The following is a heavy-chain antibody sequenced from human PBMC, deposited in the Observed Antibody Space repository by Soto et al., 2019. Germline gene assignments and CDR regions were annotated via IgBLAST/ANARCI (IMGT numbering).Heavy chain of an antibody. CDR2: ISYDGSNK. CDR3: AKAPTTTVTTFMHYGMDV. D-gene: IGHD4-17*01. CDR1: GFTFSSYG. J-gene: IGHJ6*02. V-gene: IGHV3-30*18. Sequence: QVQLVESGGGVVQPGRSLRLSCAASGFTFSSYGMHWVRQAPGKGLEWVAVISYDGSNKYYADSVKGRFTISRDNSKNTLYLQMNSLRAEDTAVYYCAKAPTTTVTTFMHYGMDVWGLGTTVTVSS.